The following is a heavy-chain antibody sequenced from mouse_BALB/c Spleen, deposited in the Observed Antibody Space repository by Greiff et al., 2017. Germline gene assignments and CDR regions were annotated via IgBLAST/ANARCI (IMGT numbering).Heavy chain of an antibody. CDR1: GFAFSSYD. V-gene: IGHV5-12-1*01. D-gene: IGHD1-2*01. Sequence: EVHLVESGGGLVKPGGSLKLSCAASGFAFSSYDMSWVRQTPEKRLEWVAYISSGGGRTSYPDTVTGRFTISSDNAKNTLYLQMSSLKSEDTAMYYCARVLLLRPRAMDYWGQGTSVTVSS. CDR3: ARVLLLRPRAMDY. CDR2: ISSGGGRT. J-gene: IGHJ4*01.